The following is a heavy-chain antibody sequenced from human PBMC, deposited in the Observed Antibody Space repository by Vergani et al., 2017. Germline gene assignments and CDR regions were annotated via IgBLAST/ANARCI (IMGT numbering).Heavy chain of an antibody. CDR3: ARDHRDYNNYPGSFDI. CDR2: ISHSGNTI. J-gene: IGHJ3*02. D-gene: IGHD5-24*01. V-gene: IGHV3-11*01. CDR1: GFSFSDHY. Sequence: QVQLVESGGGLVKPGGSLRLSCAASGFSFSDHYMTWIRQAPGKGLEWVSYISHSGNTIEYADSVKGRFSISRDNAKSALFLQMDSLRAEDTAVYYCARDHRDYNNYPGSFDIWGQGSMVTVSS.